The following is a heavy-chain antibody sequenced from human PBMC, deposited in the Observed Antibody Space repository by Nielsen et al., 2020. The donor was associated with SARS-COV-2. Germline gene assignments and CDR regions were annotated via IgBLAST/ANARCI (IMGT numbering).Heavy chain of an antibody. V-gene: IGHV3-23*01. CDR3: AKVLYTSEWEPTIYGMDV. D-gene: IGHD6-25*01. Sequence: GESLKISCAASEFNFSNYAMTWVRQAPGKGLEWVSTISGSGGGAYHADSVEGRFSVSRDNSKNMLYLQMSSLRGEDTALYYCAKVLYTSEWEPTIYGMDVWGQGTPVTVSS. J-gene: IGHJ6*02. CDR2: ISGSGGGA. CDR1: EFNFSNYA.